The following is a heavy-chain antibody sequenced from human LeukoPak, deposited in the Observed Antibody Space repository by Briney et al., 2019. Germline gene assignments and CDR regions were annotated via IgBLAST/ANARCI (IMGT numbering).Heavy chain of an antibody. V-gene: IGHV1-2*02. Sequence: ASVRVSCKASGYTFTGYFIHWVRQAPGQGLEWMGWINPNSGGTNYAQKFQGRVTLTRDTSISTAYMELSRLRSDDTAVYYCARDERYDSSGYPFDYWGQGTLVTVSS. D-gene: IGHD3-22*01. CDR2: INPNSGGT. CDR1: GYTFTGYF. J-gene: IGHJ4*02. CDR3: ARDERYDSSGYPFDY.